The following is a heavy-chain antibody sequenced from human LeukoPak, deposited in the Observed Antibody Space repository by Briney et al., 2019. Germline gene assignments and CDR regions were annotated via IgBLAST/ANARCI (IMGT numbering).Heavy chain of an antibody. CDR1: GGSISSYY. Sequence: SETLSLTCTVSGGSISSYYWSWIRQPPGKGLEWIGYIYYSGSTNYNPSLKSRVTISVDTSKNQFSLKLSSVTAAGTAVYYCARCGPRYISDYWGQGTLVTVSS. CDR3: ARCGPRYISDY. J-gene: IGHJ4*02. D-gene: IGHD1-1*01. V-gene: IGHV4-59*12. CDR2: IYYSGST.